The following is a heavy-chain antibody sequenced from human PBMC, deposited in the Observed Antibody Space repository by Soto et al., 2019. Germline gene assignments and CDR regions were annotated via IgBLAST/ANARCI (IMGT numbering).Heavy chain of an antibody. D-gene: IGHD1-1*01. V-gene: IGHV1-69*05. CDR2: IIPIFGTA. CDR1: GGTFSSYA. Sequence: VASVKVSCKASGGTFSSYAISWVRQAPGQGLEWMGGIIPIFGTANYAQKFQGRFTISRDNAKNSLYLQMNSLRAEDTAVYYCAREERSHFDSWGQGTLVTVSS. CDR3: AREERSHFDS. J-gene: IGHJ4*02.